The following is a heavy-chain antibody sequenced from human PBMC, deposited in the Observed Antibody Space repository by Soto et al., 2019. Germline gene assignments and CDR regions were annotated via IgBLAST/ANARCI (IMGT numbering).Heavy chain of an antibody. CDR2: IYYSGST. V-gene: IGHV4-30-4*01. D-gene: IGHD3-10*01. Sequence: QVQLQESGPGLVKPSQTLSLTCTVSGGSISRGDYYWNWIRQPPGKGLEWIGYIYYSGSTYYNPSLKSRVTISVDTSKNQISLKLSSVTAADTAVYYCARAGYGSGSESGLYYFYYGMDVWGQGTTVTVSS. J-gene: IGHJ6*02. CDR3: ARAGYGSGSESGLYYFYYGMDV. CDR1: GGSISRGDYY.